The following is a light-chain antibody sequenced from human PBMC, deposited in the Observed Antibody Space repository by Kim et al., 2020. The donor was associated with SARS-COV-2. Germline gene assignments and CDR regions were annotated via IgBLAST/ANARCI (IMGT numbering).Light chain of an antibody. CDR1: TANIGAGYD. CDR2: GNS. CDR3: QSYDNSLSNSV. J-gene: IGLJ3*02. Sequence: RVTLPCQGSTANIGAGYDVHWYQQLPGTAPKLLVDGNSNRPSGVSDRFSGSKSGTSASLAITGLQAEDEADYYCQSYDNSLSNSVFGGGTKFTVL. V-gene: IGLV1-40*01.